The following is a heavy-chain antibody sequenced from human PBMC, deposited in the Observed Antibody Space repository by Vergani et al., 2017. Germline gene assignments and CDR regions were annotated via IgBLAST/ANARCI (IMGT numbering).Heavy chain of an antibody. J-gene: IGHJ3*02. CDR1: GGSFSGYYW. V-gene: IGHV2-26*01. CDR3: ARVRPSATPPEGAFDI. Sequence: QWGAGLLKPSETLSLTCAVYGGSFSGYYWSWIRQPPGKGLEWLAHIFSNDEKSYSTSLKSRLTISKDTSKSQVVLTMTNMDPVDTATYYCARVRPSATPPEGAFDIWGQGTMVTVSS. CDR2: IFSNDEK.